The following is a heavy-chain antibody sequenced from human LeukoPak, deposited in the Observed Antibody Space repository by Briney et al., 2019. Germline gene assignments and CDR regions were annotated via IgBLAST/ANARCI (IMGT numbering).Heavy chain of an antibody. Sequence: PGGSLRLSCAASGFTFSSYDMHWVRQATGKGLEWVSAIGTAGDTYYPGSVKGRFTISRENAKNSLYLQMNSLRAGDTAVYYCARVSPGNGYCSSTSCPPPFYMDVWGKGTTVTVSS. CDR2: IGTAGDT. D-gene: IGHD2-2*01. V-gene: IGHV3-13*01. CDR1: GFTFSSYD. CDR3: ARVSPGNGYCSSTSCPPPFYMDV. J-gene: IGHJ6*03.